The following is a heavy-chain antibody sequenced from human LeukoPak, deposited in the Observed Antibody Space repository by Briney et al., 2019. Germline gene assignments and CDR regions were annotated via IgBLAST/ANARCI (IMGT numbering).Heavy chain of an antibody. V-gene: IGHV4-39*01. CDR1: GGSISSSSYY. J-gene: IGHJ4*02. Sequence: NPSETLSLTCTVSGGSISSSSYYWGWIRQPPGKGLEWIGSMYYSGSTYYNPSLKSRVTLSVDTSKTQFSLKLSSVTAADTAVYFCARLTGYYDSSGPKDYWGQGTLVTVSS. CDR3: ARLTGYYDSSGPKDY. CDR2: MYYSGST. D-gene: IGHD3-22*01.